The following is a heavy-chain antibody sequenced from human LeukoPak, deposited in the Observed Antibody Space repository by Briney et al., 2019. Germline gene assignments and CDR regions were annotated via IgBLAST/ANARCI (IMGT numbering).Heavy chain of an antibody. J-gene: IGHJ3*02. CDR2: ISSSSSYI. CDR1: GFTFSSYS. V-gene: IGHV3-21*01. Sequence: PGGSLRLSCAASGFTFSSYSMNWVRQAPGKGLEWVSSISSSSSYIYYADSVKGRFTISRDNAKNSLYLQMNSLRAEDTAVYYCECGSGWDDAFDIWGQGTMVTVSS. CDR3: ECGSGWDDAFDI. D-gene: IGHD6-19*01.